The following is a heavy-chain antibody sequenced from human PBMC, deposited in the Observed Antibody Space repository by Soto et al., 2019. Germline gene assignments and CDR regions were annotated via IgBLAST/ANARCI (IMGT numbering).Heavy chain of an antibody. J-gene: IGHJ6*02. CDR1: GGSVSSGSYY. V-gene: IGHV4-61*01. Sequence: SETLSLTCTVSGGSVSSGSYYWSWIRQPPGKRLEWIGYIYYSGSTNYNPSLKSRVTISVDTSKNQFSLKLSSVTAADTAVYYCARDRGHGYYDSSGYWRVYYYYGMDVWGQGTTVTVS. D-gene: IGHD3-22*01. CDR2: IYYSGST. CDR3: ARDRGHGYYDSSGYWRVYYYYGMDV.